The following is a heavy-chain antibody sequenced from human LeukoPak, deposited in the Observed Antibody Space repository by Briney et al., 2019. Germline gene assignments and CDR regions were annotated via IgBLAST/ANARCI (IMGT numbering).Heavy chain of an antibody. Sequence: ASVNVSCTASGYTFISYYLHWVRQAPGQGLEWMGIINASGGSTDYAQKLQGRVTMTGDTSTTTVYMELSSLRSEDTAVYYCARGNILTGYYYDAFDIWGQGTLVTVSS. CDR1: GYTFISYY. CDR2: INASGGST. V-gene: IGHV1-46*01. CDR3: ARGNILTGYYYDAFDI. D-gene: IGHD3-9*01. J-gene: IGHJ3*02.